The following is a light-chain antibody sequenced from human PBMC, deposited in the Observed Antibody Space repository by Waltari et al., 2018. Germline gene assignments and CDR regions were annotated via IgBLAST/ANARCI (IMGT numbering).Light chain of an antibody. CDR2: EVY. CDR3: SSYAGSIVVI. CDR1: SSDVGVYNF. J-gene: IGLJ2*01. V-gene: IGLV2-8*01. Sequence: QSALTQPPSASGSPGQSVTISCTGTSSDVGVYNFVSWYQQHPGKPPTLLIYEVYKRPSGVPDRFSGSKSGNTASVTVSGLQTEDDADYYCSSYAGSIVVIFGGGTKLTVL.